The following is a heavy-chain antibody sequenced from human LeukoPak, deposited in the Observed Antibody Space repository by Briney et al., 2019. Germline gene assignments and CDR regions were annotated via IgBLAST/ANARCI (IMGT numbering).Heavy chain of an antibody. CDR1: GGSISDYY. J-gene: IGHJ4*02. CDR3: ARRVGLGDYFDY. V-gene: IGHV4-59*01. D-gene: IGHD3-16*01. Sequence: SETLSLTCTISGGSISDYYWGWIRQPPGKGLAWIGYSHSSGDTNYNSSLKSRVTISLDTSKNDFSLRLSSVTAADTAVYYCARRVGLGDYFDYWGQGTLVTVSS. CDR2: SHSSGDT.